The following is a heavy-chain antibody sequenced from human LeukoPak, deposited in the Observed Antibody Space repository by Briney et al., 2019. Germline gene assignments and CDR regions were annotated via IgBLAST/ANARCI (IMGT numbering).Heavy chain of an antibody. V-gene: IGHV4-59*01. D-gene: IGHD2-15*01. Sequence: SETLSLTCTVSGGSISSYYWSWIRQPPGKGLEWIGYIYYSGSTNYNPSLKSRVTISVDTSKNQFSLKLSSVTAADTAVYYCARGTGPPLGYCSGGSCYGYYFDYWGQRTLVTVSS. CDR3: ARGTGPPLGYCSGGSCYGYYFDY. CDR1: GGSISSYY. CDR2: IYYSGST. J-gene: IGHJ4*02.